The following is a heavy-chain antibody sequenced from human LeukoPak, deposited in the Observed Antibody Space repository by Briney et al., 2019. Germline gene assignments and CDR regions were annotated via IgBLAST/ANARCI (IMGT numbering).Heavy chain of an antibody. D-gene: IGHD3-22*01. J-gene: IGHJ4*02. CDR3: ARHPGYDY. Sequence: PSETLSLTCAVYGGSFSGYYWSWIRQPPGKGLEWIGEINHSGSTNYNPSLKSRVTISVDTSKNQFSLKLSSVTAADTAVYYCARHPGYDYWGQGTLVTVSS. CDR1: GGSFSGYY. CDR2: INHSGST. V-gene: IGHV4-34*01.